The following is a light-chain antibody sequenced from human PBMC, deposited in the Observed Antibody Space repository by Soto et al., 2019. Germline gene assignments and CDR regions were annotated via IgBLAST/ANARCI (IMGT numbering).Light chain of an antibody. J-gene: IGKJ2*01. Sequence: DIQMTQSPSTLSASMGDRVTFTCRASQSVSRTLAWYQQKPGKAPNLLIYDASTLERGDPSRFSGSGSGTEFTLTISSLQPDDFATYFCQQYFSFPYTFGQGTTLQ. CDR2: DAS. CDR1: QSVSRT. CDR3: QQYFSFPYT. V-gene: IGKV1-5*01.